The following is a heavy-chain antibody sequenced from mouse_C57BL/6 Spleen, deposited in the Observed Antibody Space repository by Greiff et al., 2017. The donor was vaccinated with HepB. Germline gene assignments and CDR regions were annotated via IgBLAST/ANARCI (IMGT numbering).Heavy chain of an antibody. D-gene: IGHD2-4*01. CDR1: GYSITSGYY. CDR3: ARGVYYDYDGDWYFDV. Sequence: ESGPGLVKPSQSLSLTCSVTGYSITSGYYWNWIRQFPGNKLEWMGYISYDGSNNYNPSLKNRISITRDTSKNQFFLKLNSVTTEDTATYYCARGVYYDYDGDWYFDVWGTGTTVTVSS. CDR2: ISYDGSN. V-gene: IGHV3-6*01. J-gene: IGHJ1*03.